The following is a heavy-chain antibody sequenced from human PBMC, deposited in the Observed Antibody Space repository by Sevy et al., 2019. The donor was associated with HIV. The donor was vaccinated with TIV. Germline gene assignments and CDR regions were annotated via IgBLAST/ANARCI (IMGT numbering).Heavy chain of an antibody. J-gene: IGHJ6*03. V-gene: IGHV4-59*01. CDR2: IYYSGST. D-gene: IGHD1-26*01. Sequence: SETLSLTCTVSGGSISSYYWSWIRQPPGKGLEWIGYIYYSGSTNYNPSLKSRVTISVDTSKNQFSLKLGSVTAADTAVYYCARDRRANQIYYYMDVWGKGTTVTVSS. CDR3: ARDRRANQIYYYMDV. CDR1: GGSISSYY.